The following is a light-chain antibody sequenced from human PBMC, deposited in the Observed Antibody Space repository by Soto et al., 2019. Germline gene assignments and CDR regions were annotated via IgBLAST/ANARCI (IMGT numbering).Light chain of an antibody. Sequence: EILMTQSPATLSVSPGERVTLSCRASQSISYNLAWYQQKPGQAPRVLIYSASTRANGIPARFSGSGSGTEFTLTISSLQSEDFAFYYCQQYNNWHPITFGQGTRLEIK. J-gene: IGKJ5*01. CDR1: QSISYN. V-gene: IGKV3-15*01. CDR2: SAS. CDR3: QQYNNWHPIT.